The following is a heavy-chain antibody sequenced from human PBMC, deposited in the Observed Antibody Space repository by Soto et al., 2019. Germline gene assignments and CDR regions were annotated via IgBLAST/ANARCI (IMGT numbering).Heavy chain of an antibody. Sequence: QVQLVQSGAEVKKPGSSVKVSCKASGGTFTNYTISWVRQAPGQGLEWMGGIIPMFGPTNHAQKFQGRVTINANKSTTTAHMVLSSLRSEDTAVYYCAIRIALRYFDWPFEYLGQGTLVTVSS. V-gene: IGHV1-69*06. CDR1: GGTFTNYT. CDR2: IIPMFGPT. J-gene: IGHJ4*02. CDR3: AIRIALRYFDWPFEY. D-gene: IGHD3-9*01.